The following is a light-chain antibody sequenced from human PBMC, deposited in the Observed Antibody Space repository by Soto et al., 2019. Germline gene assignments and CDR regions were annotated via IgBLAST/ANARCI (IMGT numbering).Light chain of an antibody. CDR1: SSDVGGYNY. Sequence: QSALTQPRSVSGAPGPSVTISCTGTSSDVGGYNYVSWYQQHPGKAPKLLIYDVSKRPSGVRDRFSGSKSGNTASLTISGLRADDEADYHCCSYAGTFVVFGGGTKLTVL. CDR3: CSYAGTFVV. CDR2: DVS. J-gene: IGLJ2*01. V-gene: IGLV2-11*01.